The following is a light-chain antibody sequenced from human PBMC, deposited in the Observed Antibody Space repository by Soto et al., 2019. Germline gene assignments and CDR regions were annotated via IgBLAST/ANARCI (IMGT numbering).Light chain of an antibody. Sequence: QSVLTQPPSASGTPGQRVTISCSGSSVNIGGNTVSWFQHVPGTAPRNVIFNSDRRPAGIPDRFSGSKSGTSASLAISGLQSEDEADYYCSSYTNSGSVFGGGTQLTVL. CDR2: NSD. CDR1: SVNIGGNT. J-gene: IGLJ2*01. CDR3: SSYTNSGSV. V-gene: IGLV1-44*01.